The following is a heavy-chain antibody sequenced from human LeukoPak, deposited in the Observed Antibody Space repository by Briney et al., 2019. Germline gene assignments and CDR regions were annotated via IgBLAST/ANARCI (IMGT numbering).Heavy chain of an antibody. CDR3: ALNGSPFDY. V-gene: IGHV3-7*03. J-gene: IGHJ4*02. D-gene: IGHD3-10*01. CDR2: IKQDGSEK. CDR1: GFTFSSYW. Sequence: PGGSLRLSCAASGFTFSSYWMSWVRQAPGKGLEWVANIKQDGSEKYYVDSVKGRFTISRDNAKKSLYLQVNSLRADDTAVYYCALNGSPFDYWGQGTLVTVSS.